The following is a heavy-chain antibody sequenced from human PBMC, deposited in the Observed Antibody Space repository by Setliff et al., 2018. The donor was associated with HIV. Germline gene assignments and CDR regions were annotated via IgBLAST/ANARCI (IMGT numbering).Heavy chain of an antibody. D-gene: IGHD6-19*01. CDR3: ARGYRSDWPYTWFDP. CDR2: INHSGSS. CDR1: GGSFSGYY. J-gene: IGHJ5*02. V-gene: IGHV4-34*01. Sequence: PSETLSLTCAVYGGSFSGYYWSWIRQPPGKGLEWIGEINHSGSSNYNPSLKSRVTISLDTSKNQFSLNLRSVTAADTAVYYCARGYRSDWPYTWFDPWGQGTLVTVSS.